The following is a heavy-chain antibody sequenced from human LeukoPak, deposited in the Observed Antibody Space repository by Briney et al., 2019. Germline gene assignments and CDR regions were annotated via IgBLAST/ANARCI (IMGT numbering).Heavy chain of an antibody. J-gene: IGHJ4*02. Sequence: PGGSLRLSCAASGFTFDDYAMHWVRQAPGKGLEWVSGISWNSGSIGYADSVKGRFTISRDNAKNSLYLQMNSLRAEDTALYYCAKDIHCSSTSCYAGFDYWGQGTLVTVSS. CDR2: ISWNSGSI. V-gene: IGHV3-9*01. D-gene: IGHD2-2*01. CDR1: GFTFDDYA. CDR3: AKDIHCSSTSCYAGFDY.